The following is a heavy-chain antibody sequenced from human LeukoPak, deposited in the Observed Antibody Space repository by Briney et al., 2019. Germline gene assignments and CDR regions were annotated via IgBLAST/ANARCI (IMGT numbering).Heavy chain of an antibody. CDR3: ARLPSGTFDY. D-gene: IGHD6-13*01. Sequence: SETLSLTCTVSGGSINSGTYYWGWVRQPPGKGLEWIGTIYYSGNTYYNPSLKSRVTISIDTSKNQCSLKLSSVTAADTAVYYCARLPSGTFDYWGQGTLVTVSS. J-gene: IGHJ4*02. CDR1: GGSINSGTYY. CDR2: IYYSGNT. V-gene: IGHV4-39*01.